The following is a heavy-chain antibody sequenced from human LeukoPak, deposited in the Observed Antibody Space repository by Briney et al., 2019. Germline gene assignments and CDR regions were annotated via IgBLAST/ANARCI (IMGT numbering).Heavy chain of an antibody. CDR1: GFTFSSYS. V-gene: IGHV3-48*01. D-gene: IGHD3-10*01. CDR3: ARWRGALDAFDI. CDR2: ISSSSNTI. J-gene: IGHJ3*02. Sequence: PGGSLRLSCAASGFTFSSYSMNWVRQARGKGRGWVPCISSSSNTIYYAASVKGRFTSSRDNAKNSLYLQMNSLRAEDTAVYYCARWRGALDAFDIWGQGTMVTVSS.